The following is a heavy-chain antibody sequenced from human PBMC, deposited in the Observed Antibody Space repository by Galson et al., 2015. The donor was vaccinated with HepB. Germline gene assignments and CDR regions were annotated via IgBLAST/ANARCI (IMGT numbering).Heavy chain of an antibody. CDR3: ARVKNYYDSSGYRYYYFDY. J-gene: IGHJ4*02. V-gene: IGHV1-69*02. CDR2: IIPILGIA. D-gene: IGHD3-22*01. Sequence: CKASGGTFSSYTISWVRQTPGQGLEWMGRIIPILGIANYAQKFQGRVTITADKSTSTAYMELSSLRSEDTAVYYCARVKNYYDSSGYRYYYFDYWGQGTLVTVSS. CDR1: GGTFSSYT.